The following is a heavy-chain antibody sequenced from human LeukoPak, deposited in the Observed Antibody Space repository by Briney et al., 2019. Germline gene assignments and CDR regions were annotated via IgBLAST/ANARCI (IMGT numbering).Heavy chain of an antibody. CDR3: ARDWEYSGYAPPDY. Sequence: GGSLRLSCAASGFTFSSYEMNWVRQAPGKGLVWVSRINSDGSSTSYADSVEGRFTISRDNAKNTLYLQMNSLRAEDTAVYYCARDWEYSGYAPPDYWGQGTLVTVSS. CDR1: GFTFSSYE. J-gene: IGHJ4*02. V-gene: IGHV3-74*01. CDR2: INSDGSST. D-gene: IGHD5-12*01.